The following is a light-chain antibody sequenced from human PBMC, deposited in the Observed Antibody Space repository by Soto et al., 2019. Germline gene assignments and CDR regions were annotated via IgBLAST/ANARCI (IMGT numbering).Light chain of an antibody. CDR2: DAS. V-gene: IGKV1-5*01. J-gene: IGKJ1*01. CDR3: QQYSSYLWT. CDR1: QSINNW. Sequence: DIQMTQSPSTLSAYVGDRATIPCRASQSINNWLAWYQQKPGRAPKLLIYDASSLESGVPSRFTGSGSGTQFTLTISSLQPDDFATYYCQQYSSYLWTFGQGTKVDI.